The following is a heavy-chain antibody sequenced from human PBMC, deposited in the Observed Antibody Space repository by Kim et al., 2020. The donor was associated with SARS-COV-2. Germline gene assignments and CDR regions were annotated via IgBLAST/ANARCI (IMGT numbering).Heavy chain of an antibody. V-gene: IGHV1-69*13. CDR3: ASGSGGTTMVRGRWFDP. CDR2: IIPIFGTA. CDR1: GGTLSSYA. J-gene: IGHJ5*02. Sequence: SVKVSCKASGGTLSSYAISWVRQAPGQGLEWMGGIIPIFGTANYAQKFQGRVTITADESTSTAYMELSSLRSEDTAVYYCASGSGGTTMVRGRWFDPWGQGTLVTVSS. D-gene: IGHD3-10*01.